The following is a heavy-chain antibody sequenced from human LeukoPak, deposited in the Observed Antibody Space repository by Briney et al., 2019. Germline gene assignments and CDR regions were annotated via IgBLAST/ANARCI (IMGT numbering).Heavy chain of an antibody. CDR2: INPNSGGT. CDR3: ARERKTYSGSYYGMDA. CDR1: GYTFTGYY. D-gene: IGHD1-26*01. V-gene: IGHV1-2*06. J-gene: IGHJ6*02. Sequence: ASVKVSCKASGYTFTGYYMHWVRQAPGQGLEWMGRINPNSGGTNYAQKFQGRVTMTRDTSISTAYMELSRLRSDDTAVYYCARERKTYSGSYYGMDAWGQGTTVTVSS.